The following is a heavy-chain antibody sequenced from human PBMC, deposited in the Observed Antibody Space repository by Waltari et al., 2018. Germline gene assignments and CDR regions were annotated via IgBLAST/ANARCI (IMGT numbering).Heavy chain of an antibody. V-gene: IGHV3-21*01. CDR2: ISSSSSYI. CDR1: GFTFSSYS. CDR3: ARDPDYEISAGWFDP. D-gene: IGHD3-22*01. J-gene: IGHJ5*02. Sequence: EVQLVESGGGLVKPGVSLRLSCAASGFTFSSYSMNWVRQAPGKGVGWVSSISSSSSYIYYADSVKGRFTISRDNAKNSLYLQMNSLRAEDTAVYYCARDPDYEISAGWFDPWGQGTLVTVSS.